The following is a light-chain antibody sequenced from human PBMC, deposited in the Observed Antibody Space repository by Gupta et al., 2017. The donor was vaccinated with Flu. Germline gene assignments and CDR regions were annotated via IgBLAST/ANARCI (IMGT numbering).Light chain of an antibody. Sequence: PACLQAAVGERVTIAGRATKSTSKWLAWSQEKPGKAPKILIYKACRGERGVPSRFNGSGSGREFTLSISRRNPDDFAGYYCQQDATYPYSFGQGTKLEI. J-gene: IGKJ2*03. CDR2: KAC. CDR1: KSTSKW. V-gene: IGKV1-5*03. CDR3: QQDATYPYS.